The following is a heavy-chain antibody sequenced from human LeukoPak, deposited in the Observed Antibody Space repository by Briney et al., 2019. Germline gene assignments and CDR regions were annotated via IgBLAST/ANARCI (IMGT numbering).Heavy chain of an antibody. Sequence: PGGSLRLSCAASGFTFSSSAMSWVRQAPGKGLEWVSAISNNSGYTYYADSVQGRFTISRDNSKSTLYLQVNSLRAEDTAVYYCARRAVSGTSPLDYWGQGTLVTVSS. D-gene: IGHD6-19*01. V-gene: IGHV3-23*01. CDR2: ISNNSGYT. J-gene: IGHJ4*02. CDR3: ARRAVSGTSPLDY. CDR1: GFTFSSSA.